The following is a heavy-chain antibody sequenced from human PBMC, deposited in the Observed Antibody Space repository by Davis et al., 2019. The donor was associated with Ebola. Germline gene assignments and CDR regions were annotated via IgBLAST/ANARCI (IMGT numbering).Heavy chain of an antibody. Sequence: PGGSLRLSCAASGFTFSGSAMHWVRQASGKGLEWVVRIRSKANSYATAYAASVKGRFTISRDDSKNTAYLQMNSLKTEDTAVYYCTSETTVIDYWGQGTLVTVSS. CDR1: GFTFSGSA. CDR3: TSETTVIDY. V-gene: IGHV3-73*01. J-gene: IGHJ4*02. CDR2: IRSKANSYAT. D-gene: IGHD4-17*01.